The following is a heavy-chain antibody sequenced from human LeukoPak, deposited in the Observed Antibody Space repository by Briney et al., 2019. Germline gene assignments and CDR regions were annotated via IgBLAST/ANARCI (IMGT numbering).Heavy chain of an antibody. CDR2: INHSGST. CDR3: ARWSDDYVWGSYRYDGYYFDY. CDR1: GGSFSGYY. V-gene: IGHV4-34*01. Sequence: PSETLSLTCAVYGGSFSGYYWSWIRQPPGKGLEWIGEINHSGSTNYNPSLKSRVTISVDTSKNQFSLKLSSVTAADTAVYYCARWSDDYVWGSYRYDGYYFDYWGQGTLVTVSS. D-gene: IGHD3-16*02. J-gene: IGHJ4*02.